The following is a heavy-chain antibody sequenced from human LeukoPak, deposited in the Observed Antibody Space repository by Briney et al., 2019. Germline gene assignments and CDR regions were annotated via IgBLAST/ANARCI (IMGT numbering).Heavy chain of an antibody. D-gene: IGHD3-3*01. J-gene: IGHJ4*02. CDR1: GGSISSGGYY. CDR3: ARGVYDFWSGYYFDY. V-gene: IGHV4-31*03. Sequence: SQTLSLTCTASGGSISSGGYYWSWIRQHPGKGLEWIGYIYYSGSTYYNPSLKSRVTISVDTSKNQFSLKLSSVTAADTAVYYCARGVYDFWSGYYFDYWGQGTLVTVSS. CDR2: IYYSGST.